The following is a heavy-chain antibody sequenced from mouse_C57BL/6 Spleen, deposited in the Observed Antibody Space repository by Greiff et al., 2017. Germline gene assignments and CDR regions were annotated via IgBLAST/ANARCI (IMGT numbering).Heavy chain of an antibody. CDR1: GYTFTDYE. J-gene: IGHJ2*01. CDR2: IDPETGGT. V-gene: IGHV1-15*01. Sequence: VQLQQSGAELVRPGASVTLSCKASGYTFTDYEMHWVKQTPVHGLEWIGAIDPETGGTAYNQKFKGKAILTADKSSSTAYMGLRSLTSEDSAVYYCRWSNYSYYFDYWGQGTTLTVSS. CDR3: RWSNYSYYFDY. D-gene: IGHD2-5*01.